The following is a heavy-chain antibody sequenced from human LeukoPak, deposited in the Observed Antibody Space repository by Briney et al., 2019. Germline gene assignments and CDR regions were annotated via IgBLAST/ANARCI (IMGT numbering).Heavy chain of an antibody. CDR1: GGTFSSYA. CDR3: AGAPGYDFWSGYLEFDP. J-gene: IGHJ5*02. D-gene: IGHD3-3*01. CDR2: IIPIFGIA. V-gene: IGHV1-69*04. Sequence: SVKVSCKASGGTFSSYAISWVRQAPGQGLEWMGRIIPIFGIANYAQKFQGRVTITADKSTSTAYMELSSLRSEDTAVYYCAGAPGYDFWSGYLEFDPWGQGTLVTVSS.